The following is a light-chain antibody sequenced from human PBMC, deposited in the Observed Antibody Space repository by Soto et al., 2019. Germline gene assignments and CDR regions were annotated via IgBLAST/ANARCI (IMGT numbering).Light chain of an antibody. J-gene: IGLJ3*02. CDR1: SSDVGGYNY. Sequence: QSALTQPASVSGSPGQSITISCTGTSSDVGGYNYVSWYQQFPGTAPKLLIYANTNRPSGVPDRFSGSKSGTSASLAITGLQPEDEADYYCQSYDSSLKNSVFGGGTKLTVL. V-gene: IGLV1-40*01. CDR2: ANT. CDR3: QSYDSSLKNSV.